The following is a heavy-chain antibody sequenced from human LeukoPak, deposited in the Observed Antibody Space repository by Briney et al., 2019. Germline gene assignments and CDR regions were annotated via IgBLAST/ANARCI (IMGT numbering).Heavy chain of an antibody. V-gene: IGHV1-46*01. CDR3: ARDQSGSTTVTVTTDYWYFDV. CDR1: GYRFTSTY. Sequence: ASVKVSCKASGYRFTSTYMHWVRQAPGQGLEWMGLINPTGTYTKYAQKLQGRVSMTRDTSTSTDYMELRSLTSEDSAVYYCARDQSGSTTVTVTTDYWYFDVWGRGTLVTVSS. D-gene: IGHD4-17*01. J-gene: IGHJ2*01. CDR2: INPTGTYT.